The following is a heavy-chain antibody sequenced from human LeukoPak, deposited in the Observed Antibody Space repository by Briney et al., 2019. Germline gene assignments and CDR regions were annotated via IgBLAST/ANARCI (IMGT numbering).Heavy chain of an antibody. J-gene: IGHJ4*02. D-gene: IGHD4-17*01. CDR1: GFTFSSYW. CDR2: INSDGSST. Sequence: GGSLRLSCAASGFTFSSYWMHWVRQAPGKGLVWVSRINSDGSSTSYADSVKGRFTISRGNAKNTLYLQMSSLRAEDTAVYYCAVTVTGGIDYWGQGTLVTVSS. V-gene: IGHV3-74*01. CDR3: AVTVTGGIDY.